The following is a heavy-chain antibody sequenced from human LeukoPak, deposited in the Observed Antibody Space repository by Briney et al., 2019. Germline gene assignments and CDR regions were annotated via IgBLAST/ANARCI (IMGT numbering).Heavy chain of an antibody. Sequence: SETLSLTWVVSGGSISIVGYSWRWIRPPTGKGLDWIGYIYHSGSTYYNPSLKSRVTISVDRSKNQFSLKLSSVTAADTAVEYCARTSTAARRANAFDIWGQGTMVTVSS. CDR2: IYHSGST. J-gene: IGHJ3*02. CDR1: GGSISIVGYS. CDR3: ARTSTAARRANAFDI. V-gene: IGHV4-30-2*01. D-gene: IGHD6-6*01.